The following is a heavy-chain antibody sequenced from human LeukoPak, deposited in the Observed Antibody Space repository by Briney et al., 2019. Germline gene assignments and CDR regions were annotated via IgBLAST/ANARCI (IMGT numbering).Heavy chain of an antibody. J-gene: IGHJ5*02. D-gene: IGHD3-10*01. V-gene: IGHV1-2*02. CDR2: INPNSGGT. Sequence: ASVKVSCKASGYTFTGYYMHWVRQAPGQGLERMGWINPNSGGTNYAQKFQGRVTMTRDTSISTAYMELSRLRSDDTAVYYCARGAVRALHWFDPWGQGTLVTVSS. CDR1: GYTFTGYY. CDR3: ARGAVRALHWFDP.